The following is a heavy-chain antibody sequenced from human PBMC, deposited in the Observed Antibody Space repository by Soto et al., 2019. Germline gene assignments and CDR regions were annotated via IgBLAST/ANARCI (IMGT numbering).Heavy chain of an antibody. CDR3: ARFDIVVVPAAQSRYGMDV. V-gene: IGHV1-18*04. CDR1: GYTFTSYG. D-gene: IGHD2-2*01. J-gene: IGHJ6*02. CDR2: ISAYNGNT. Sequence: ASVKVSCKASGYTFTSYGISWVRQAPGQGLEWMGWISAYNGNTNYAQKLQGRVTMTTDTSTSTAYMELRSLRSDDTAVYYCARFDIVVVPAAQSRYGMDVWGQGTTVTVSS.